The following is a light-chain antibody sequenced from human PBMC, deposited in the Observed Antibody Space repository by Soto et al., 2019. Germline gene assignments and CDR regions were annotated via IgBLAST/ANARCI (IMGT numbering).Light chain of an antibody. CDR2: EDN. Sequence: NFMLTQPHSVSESPGKTVTISCTGSSGSIASNYVQWYQQRPGSAPTTVIYEDNQRPSGVPDRFSGSIDSSSNSAALTSSGLKTEDDADYYCQSYDSSNVVFGGGTKLTVL. CDR1: SGSIASNY. CDR3: QSYDSSNVV. J-gene: IGLJ2*01. V-gene: IGLV6-57*02.